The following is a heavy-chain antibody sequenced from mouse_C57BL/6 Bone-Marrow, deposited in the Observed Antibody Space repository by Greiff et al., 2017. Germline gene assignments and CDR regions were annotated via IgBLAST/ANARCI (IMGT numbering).Heavy chain of an antibody. D-gene: IGHD4-1*01. CDR1: GFTFSSYG. CDR2: ISSGGSYT. CDR3: AIGELNWDGY. V-gene: IGHV5-6*02. J-gene: IGHJ2*01. Sequence: DVMLVESGGDLVKPGGSLKLSCAASGFTFSSYGMSWVRQTPDKRLEWVATISSGGSYTYYPDSVKGRFTISRDNAKNTLYLQMSSLKSEDTAMYYCAIGELNWDGYWGQGTTLTVSS.